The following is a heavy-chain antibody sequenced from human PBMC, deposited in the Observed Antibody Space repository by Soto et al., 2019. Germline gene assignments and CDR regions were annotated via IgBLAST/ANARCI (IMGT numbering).Heavy chain of an antibody. J-gene: IGHJ4*02. CDR2: IKQDGSLK. Sequence: TGGSLRLSCVASEFTFSSYWMTWFRQAPGKGLEWVANIKQDGSLKFYVDSVKGRFAVSRDNAANSVFLQMDSLRVEDTAVYYCARGLTAHAYWGQGTLVTVSS. V-gene: IGHV3-7*01. CDR3: ARGLTAHAY. D-gene: IGHD2-21*01. CDR1: EFTFSSYW.